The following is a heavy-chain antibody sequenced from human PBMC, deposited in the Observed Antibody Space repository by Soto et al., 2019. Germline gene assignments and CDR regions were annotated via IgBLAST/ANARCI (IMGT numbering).Heavy chain of an antibody. CDR3: ARSIVVVPAASGAEESHYYYYGMAV. CDR2: INPNSGGT. J-gene: IGHJ6*02. V-gene: IGHV1-2*04. Sequence: QVQLVQSGAEVKKPGASVKVSCKASGYTFTGYYMHWVRQAPGQGLEWMGWINPNSGGTNYAQKCQGWVHMTRDTSISTAYMELSRLRSDDTAVYYYARSIVVVPAASGAEESHYYYYGMAVWGQGTTVTVSS. D-gene: IGHD2-2*01. CDR1: GYTFTGYY.